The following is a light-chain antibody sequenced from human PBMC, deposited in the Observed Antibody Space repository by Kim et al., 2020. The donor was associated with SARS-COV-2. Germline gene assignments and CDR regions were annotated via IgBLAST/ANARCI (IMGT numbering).Light chain of an antibody. CDR3: NSRDSNDNVV. V-gene: IGLV3-19*01. CDR2: GKN. J-gene: IGLJ2*01. Sequence: SSELTQGPAVSVALGQTVRITCQGDSLRSYYATWYQQKPGQAPILVIYGKNNRPSGIPDRFSGSSSGNTASLTITGIQAGDEADYYCNSRDSNDNVVFGGGTQLTVL. CDR1: SLRSYY.